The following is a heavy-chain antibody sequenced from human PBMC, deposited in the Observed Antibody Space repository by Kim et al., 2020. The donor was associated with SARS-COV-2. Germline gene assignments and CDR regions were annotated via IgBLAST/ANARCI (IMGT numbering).Heavy chain of an antibody. V-gene: IGHV3-74*01. D-gene: IGHD2-21*02. J-gene: IGHJ6*03. CDR3: AAVPGDPHYYSSYFMDV. Sequence: VMRRFTISRDNAKNTLYLQMSSLRAEDTAVYYCAAVPGDPHYYSSYFMDVWGKGTTVIVSS.